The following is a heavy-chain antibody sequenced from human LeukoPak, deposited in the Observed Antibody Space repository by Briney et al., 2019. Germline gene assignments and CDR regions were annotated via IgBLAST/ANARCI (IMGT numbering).Heavy chain of an antibody. CDR2: INTDGSST. CDR1: GFTFSSYW. V-gene: IGHV3-74*01. Sequence: GGSLRLSCAASGFTFSSYWMHWVRQAPGKGLVWVSGINTDGSSTSYADSVKGRFTISRDNAKNTLYLQMNSLRAEDTALYYCYGANADHWGQGTPVTVSS. J-gene: IGHJ1*01. D-gene: IGHD4-23*01. CDR3: YGANADH.